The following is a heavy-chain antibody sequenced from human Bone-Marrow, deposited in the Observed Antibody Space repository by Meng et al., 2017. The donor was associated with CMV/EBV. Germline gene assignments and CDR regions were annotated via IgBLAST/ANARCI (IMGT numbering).Heavy chain of an antibody. CDR3: ARGPWDVWSGYYVDY. J-gene: IGHJ4*02. D-gene: IGHD3-3*01. CDR2: IRYDGSNK. CDR1: GFTFSSYG. Sequence: GESLKISCAASGFTFSSYGMHWVRQAPGKGLEWVAFIRYDGSNKYYADSVKGRFTISRDNSKNTLYLQMNSLRAEDTAVYYCARGPWDVWSGYYVDYWGQGTLVTVSS. V-gene: IGHV3-30*02.